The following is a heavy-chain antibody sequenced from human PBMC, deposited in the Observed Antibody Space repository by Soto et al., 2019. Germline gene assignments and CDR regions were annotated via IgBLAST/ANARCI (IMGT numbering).Heavy chain of an antibody. V-gene: IGHV1-69*13. CDR2: ISPIFGTA. D-gene: IGHD3-3*01. Sequence: ASVKVSCKASGGTFSSYAISWVRQAPGQGLEWMGGISPIFGTANYAQQVQGRVTITADESTSTAYMELSSLRSEDTAVYYCARTPYYDFWSQNNWFDPWGQGTLVTVSS. CDR3: ARTPYYDFWSQNNWFDP. J-gene: IGHJ5*02. CDR1: GGTFSSYA.